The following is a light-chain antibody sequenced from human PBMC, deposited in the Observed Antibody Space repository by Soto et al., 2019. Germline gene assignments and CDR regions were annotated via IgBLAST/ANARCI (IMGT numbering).Light chain of an antibody. CDR2: HGS. CDR3: YSCASRSTYV. J-gene: IGLJ1*01. CDR1: SSDVGNYNL. Sequence: QYVLPQTASVPGSHVQQILISRTGTSSDVGNYNLVSWYQHDLGKPPKVLIHHGSKRPSGLSDRFNGSKSGNTATLTISGLQAENGADYNCYSCASRSTYVFGTGTKVTVL. V-gene: IGLV2-23*01.